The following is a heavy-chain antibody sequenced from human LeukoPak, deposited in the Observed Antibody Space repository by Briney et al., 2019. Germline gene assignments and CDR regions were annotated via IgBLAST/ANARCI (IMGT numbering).Heavy chain of an antibody. CDR1: GFTFSSYA. J-gene: IGHJ3*02. CDR3: AIHEVVYGDPKDAFDI. D-gene: IGHD4-17*01. CDR2: ITGSGGST. Sequence: GESLRLSCAASGFTFSSYAMSWVRQAPGKGLEWVSGITGSGGSTYYADSVKGRFTISRDNSKNTLYLQMNSLRAEDTAVYYCAIHEVVYGDPKDAFDIWGQGTMVTVSS. V-gene: IGHV3-23*01.